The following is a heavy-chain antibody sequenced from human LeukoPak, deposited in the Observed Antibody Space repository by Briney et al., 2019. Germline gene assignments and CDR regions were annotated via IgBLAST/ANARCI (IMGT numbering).Heavy chain of an antibody. CDR2: INHSGST. V-gene: IGHV4-34*01. J-gene: IGHJ4*02. CDR3: ATGGYSGYGY. D-gene: IGHD5-12*01. Sequence: SETLSLTCAVYGGSFSGYYWSWIRQPPGKGLEWIGEINHSGSTNYNPSLKSRVTISVDTSKNHFSLKLSSVTAADTAVYYCATGGYSGYGYWGQGTLVTVSS. CDR1: GGSFSGYY.